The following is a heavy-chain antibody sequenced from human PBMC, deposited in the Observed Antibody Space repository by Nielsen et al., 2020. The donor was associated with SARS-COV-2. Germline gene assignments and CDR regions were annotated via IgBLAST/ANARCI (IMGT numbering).Heavy chain of an antibody. CDR2: FDPEDGET. V-gene: IGHV1-24*01. CDR3: ATDLGLDY. CDR1: GYTFTGYY. J-gene: IGHJ4*02. Sequence: VSVKVSCKASGYTFTGYYMHWVRQAPGKGLEWMGGFDPEDGETIYAQKFQGRVTMTEDTSTDTAYMELSSLRSEDTAVYYCATDLGLDYWGQGTLVTVSS.